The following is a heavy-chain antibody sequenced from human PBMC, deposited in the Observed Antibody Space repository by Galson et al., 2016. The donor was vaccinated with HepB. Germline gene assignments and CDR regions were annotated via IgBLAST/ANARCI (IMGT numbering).Heavy chain of an antibody. Sequence: SLRLSCAASGFAFSTYALHWVRQAPGKGLEWVALTSYDGDNKKYAASVRGRFTISRDNSKNTLYLQMNSLRAEDTAVYYCGRDQSYCSGGTCYSGGPVDYWGQGTLVTVSS. CDR1: GFAFSTYA. D-gene: IGHD2-15*01. J-gene: IGHJ4*02. CDR3: GRDQSYCSGGTCYSGGPVDY. V-gene: IGHV3-30-3*01. CDR2: TSYDGDNK.